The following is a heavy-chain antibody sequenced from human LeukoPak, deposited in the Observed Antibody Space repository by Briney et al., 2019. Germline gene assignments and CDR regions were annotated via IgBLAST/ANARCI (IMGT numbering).Heavy chain of an antibody. CDR1: GFTVSSNY. CDR3: ARDGYYDSSGYPYYFDY. D-gene: IGHD3-22*01. J-gene: IGHJ4*02. CDR2: ISSSSSYI. V-gene: IGHV3-21*01. Sequence: GGSLRLSCAASGFTVSSNYMSWVRQAPGKGLEWVSSISSSSSYIYYADSVKGRSTISRDNAKNSLYLQMNSLRAEDTAVYYCARDGYYDSSGYPYYFDYWGQGTLVTVSS.